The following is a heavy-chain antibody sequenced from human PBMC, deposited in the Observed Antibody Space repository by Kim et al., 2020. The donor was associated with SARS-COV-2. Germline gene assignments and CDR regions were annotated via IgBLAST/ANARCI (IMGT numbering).Heavy chain of an antibody. CDR1: GFTFSSYW. J-gene: IGHJ1*01. CDR3: ARGDRITMVRGVIFPAEYFQH. V-gene: IGHV3-7*03. CDR2: IKQDGSEK. Sequence: GGSLRLSCAASGFTFSSYWMSWVRQAPGKGLEWVANIKQDGSEKYYVDSVKGRFTISRDNAKNSLYLQMNSLRAEDTAVYYCARGDRITMVRGVIFPAEYFQHWGQGTLVTVSS. D-gene: IGHD3-10*01.